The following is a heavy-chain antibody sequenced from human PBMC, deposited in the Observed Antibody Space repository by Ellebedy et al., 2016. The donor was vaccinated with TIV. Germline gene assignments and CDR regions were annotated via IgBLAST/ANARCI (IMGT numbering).Heavy chain of an antibody. Sequence: ASVKVSCKASGYTFTSYDINWVRQATGQGLEWMGWMNPNSGNTGYAQKFQGRVTMTEDTSTDTAYMELSSLRAEDTAVYYCARDLGVTTVYYFDYWGQGTLVTVSS. V-gene: IGHV1-8*01. CDR2: MNPNSGNT. CDR3: ARDLGVTTVYYFDY. D-gene: IGHD4-17*01. J-gene: IGHJ4*02. CDR1: GYTFTSYD.